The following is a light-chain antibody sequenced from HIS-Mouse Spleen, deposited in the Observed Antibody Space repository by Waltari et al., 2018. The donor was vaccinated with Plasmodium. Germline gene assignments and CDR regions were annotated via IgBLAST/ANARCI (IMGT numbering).Light chain of an antibody. V-gene: IGLV3-10*01. Sequence: YALTQPPSVSVSPGQTARITCSGDALPKKYAYWYQQKSGQAPVLVIYEDSKRPSGIPERFSGSSSGTMATLTISGAQVEDEADYDCYSTDSSGNHRVFGGGTKLTVL. CDR2: EDS. CDR1: ALPKKY. J-gene: IGLJ3*02. CDR3: YSTDSSGNHRV.